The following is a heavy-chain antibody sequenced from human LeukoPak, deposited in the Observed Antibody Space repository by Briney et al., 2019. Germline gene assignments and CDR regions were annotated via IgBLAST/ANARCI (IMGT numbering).Heavy chain of an antibody. D-gene: IGHD5-12*01. Sequence: PSETLSLTCTVSGGSISSSSYYWGWTRQPPGKGLEWIGRIYYSGSTYYNPSLKSRVPISVDTPNNHLSLELSAVTSAHTAVYHCARLPRGGYDYNAFDIWGQGTTATVSS. CDR1: GGSISSSSYY. CDR3: ARLPRGGYDYNAFDI. V-gene: IGHV4-39*02. J-gene: IGHJ3*02. CDR2: IYYSGST.